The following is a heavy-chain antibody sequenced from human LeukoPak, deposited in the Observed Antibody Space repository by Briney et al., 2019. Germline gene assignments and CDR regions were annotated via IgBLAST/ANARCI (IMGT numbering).Heavy chain of an antibody. J-gene: IGHJ4*02. V-gene: IGHV3-33*01. Sequence: PGRSLRLSCAASGFTFSSYGMHWVRQAPGKGLEWVAVIWYDGSNEYYADSVKGRFTISRDNSKNTLYLQMNSLRAEDTAFYYCARDRVAVAGKAYFDYWGQGTLVTVSS. CDR3: ARDRVAVAGKAYFDY. CDR1: GFTFSSYG. CDR2: IWYDGSNE. D-gene: IGHD6-19*01.